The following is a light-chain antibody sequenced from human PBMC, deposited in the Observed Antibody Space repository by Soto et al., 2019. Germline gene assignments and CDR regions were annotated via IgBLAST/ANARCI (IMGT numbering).Light chain of an antibody. J-gene: IGLJ2*01. V-gene: IGLV1-40*01. CDR3: QSYDSSLGFVV. CDR2: GSA. Sequence: QSVVTQPPSLSGAPGQRVTISCTGSSSNIGAGYDVQWYQQLSGAAPKLLIYGSANRPSGVPDRFSASKSGTSASLAITGLQAAEEADYYCQSYDSSLGFVVFGGGTKLTVL. CDR1: SSNIGAGYD.